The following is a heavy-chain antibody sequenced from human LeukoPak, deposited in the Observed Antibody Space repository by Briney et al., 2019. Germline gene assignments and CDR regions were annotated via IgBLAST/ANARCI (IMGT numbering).Heavy chain of an antibody. D-gene: IGHD2-2*01. J-gene: IGHJ4*02. V-gene: IGHV3-23*01. Sequence: GGSLRLSCAASGFTFSSYAMSWVRLAPGKGLEWVSAISGSGGSTYYADSVKGRFTISRDNSKNTLYLQMNSLRAQDTAVYYCAKEVVVVPAAMFDYWGQGTLVTVSS. CDR3: AKEVVVVPAAMFDY. CDR2: ISGSGGST. CDR1: GFTFSSYA.